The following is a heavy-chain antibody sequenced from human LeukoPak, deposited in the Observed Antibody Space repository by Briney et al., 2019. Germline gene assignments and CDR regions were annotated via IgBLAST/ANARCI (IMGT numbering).Heavy chain of an antibody. CDR1: GYTLTSYV. J-gene: IGHJ5*02. D-gene: IGHD2-2*02. V-gene: IGHV1-18*01. CDR3: ARVPVPAAIVWFDP. Sequence: GASVKVSCKASGYTLTSYVSSWARQAPGQGLEWMGWISAYNGNTNYAQKLQGRVTMTTATSTSTAYMELRSLRSDDTAVYYCARVPVPAAIVWFDPWGQGTLVTVSS. CDR2: ISAYNGNT.